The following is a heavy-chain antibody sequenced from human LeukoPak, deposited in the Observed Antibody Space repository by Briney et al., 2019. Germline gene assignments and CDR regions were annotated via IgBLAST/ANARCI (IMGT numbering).Heavy chain of an antibody. CDR1: GGSISSGDYY. V-gene: IGHV4-30-4*01. Sequence: SETLSLTCTVSGGSISSGDYYWSWIRQPPEKGLEWIGYIYYSGSTYYNPSLKSRVTISVDTSENQFSLKLRSVTAADTAVYYCAREGDPEGHWGQGTLVTVSS. D-gene: IGHD1-14*01. CDR2: IYYSGST. CDR3: AREGDPEGH. J-gene: IGHJ4*02.